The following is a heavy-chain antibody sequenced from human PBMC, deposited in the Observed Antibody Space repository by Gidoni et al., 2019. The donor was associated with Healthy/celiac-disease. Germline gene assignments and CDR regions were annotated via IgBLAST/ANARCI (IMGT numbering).Heavy chain of an antibody. D-gene: IGHD6-13*01. J-gene: IGHJ4*02. Sequence: EVQLLESGGGLVKPGGSLRLSFSASGFTFSSYSMNWGRQAPGKGLEWVSSISSSSSYIDYADSGKGRFTITRDNAKNSLYLQMNSLRAEDTAVYDCARDRAAFDYWGQGTLVTVSS. V-gene: IGHV3-21*01. CDR1: GFTFSSYS. CDR2: ISSSSSYI. CDR3: ARDRAAFDY.